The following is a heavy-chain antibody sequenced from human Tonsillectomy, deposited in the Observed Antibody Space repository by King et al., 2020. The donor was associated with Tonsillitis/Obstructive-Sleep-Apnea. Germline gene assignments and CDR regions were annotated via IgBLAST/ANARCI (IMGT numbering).Heavy chain of an antibody. J-gene: IGHJ4*02. D-gene: IGHD5-12*01. Sequence: QLQESGPGLVKPSQTLSLTCTVSGGSISSGGYYWSWIRQHPGEGLEWIGYIYYSGSTYYNPSLKSRVTLSLDTSKNQFSLRLTSVTAADTAVYYCATEVATGAFDYWGQGTLVTVSS. CDR2: IYYSGST. CDR3: ATEVATGAFDY. CDR1: GGSISSGGYY. V-gene: IGHV4-31*03.